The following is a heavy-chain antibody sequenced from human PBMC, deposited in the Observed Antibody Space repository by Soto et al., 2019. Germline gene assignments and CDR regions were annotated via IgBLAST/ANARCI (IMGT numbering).Heavy chain of an antibody. CDR1: GFTVSSNY. D-gene: IGHD3-16*01. CDR2: IYSGGST. Sequence: EVQLVESGGGLIQPGGSLRLSCAASGFTVSSNYMSWVRQAPGKGLEWVSVIYSGGSTYYADSVKGRFTISRDNSKNTLYLQMNSLRAEDTAVYYCCGTTFGGVTDSWAFDIWGQGTMVTVSS. CDR3: CGTTFGGVTDSWAFDI. V-gene: IGHV3-53*01. J-gene: IGHJ3*02.